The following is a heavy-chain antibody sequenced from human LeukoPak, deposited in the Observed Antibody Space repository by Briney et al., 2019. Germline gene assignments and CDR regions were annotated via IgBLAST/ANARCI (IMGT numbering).Heavy chain of an antibody. J-gene: IGHJ4*02. D-gene: IGHD3-22*01. CDR3: ARAPYYDSSGYHSAYFEY. V-gene: IGHV4-4*02. CDR2: IFHSATT. Sequence: PSETLSLTCAVSGGSINSSNWWSWVRQPPGKGLEWIGEIFHSATTNYNPSLKRRVTISVDKSKNHFSLKLSSVTAADTAVYYCARAPYYDSSGYHSAYFEYWGQGTLVTVSS. CDR1: GGSINSSNW.